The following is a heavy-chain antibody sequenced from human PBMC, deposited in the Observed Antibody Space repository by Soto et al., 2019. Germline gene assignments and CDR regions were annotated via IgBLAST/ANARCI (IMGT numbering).Heavy chain of an antibody. CDR1: GGSISPGGDY. CDR2: IYYSGST. CDR3: ARVRGAYGDPRGDDAFDI. D-gene: IGHD4-17*01. J-gene: IGHJ3*02. V-gene: IGHV4-31*03. Sequence: QVQLQESGPGLVKPSQTLSLTCTVSGGSISPGGDYWSWIRQHPGKGLEWIGYIYYSGSTYYNPPLMSRSTTSVVTSKIQFALRMGSVTAADTAVYYCARVRGAYGDPRGDDAFDIWGQGTMVSVSS.